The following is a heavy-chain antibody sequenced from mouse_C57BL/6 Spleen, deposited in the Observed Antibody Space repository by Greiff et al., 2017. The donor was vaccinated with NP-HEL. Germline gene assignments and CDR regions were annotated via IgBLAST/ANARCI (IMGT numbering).Heavy chain of an antibody. CDR3: ARKDYDYEVYYAMDY. CDR1: GYTFTSYW. CDR2: IYPGSGST. V-gene: IGHV1-55*01. J-gene: IGHJ4*01. Sequence: QVQLQQPGAELVKPGASVKMSCKASGYTFTSYWITWVKQRPGQGLEWIGDIYPGSGSTNYNEKFKSKATLTVDTSSSTAYMQLSSLTSEDSAVYYCARKDYDYEVYYAMDYWGQGTSVTVSS. D-gene: IGHD2-4*01.